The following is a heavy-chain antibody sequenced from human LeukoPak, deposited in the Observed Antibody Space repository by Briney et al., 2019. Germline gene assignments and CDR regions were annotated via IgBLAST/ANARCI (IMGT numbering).Heavy chain of an antibody. J-gene: IGHJ4*02. CDR3: ARGYTTGGLDY. Sequence: PGGSLRLSCAASGFTFSSYSMNWVRQAPGKGLEWVSSISGTSSYIYYADSVKGRFSISRDNAKNSLYLQMNSLTAEDTALYYCARGYTTGGLDYWGQGTLVTVSS. CDR1: GFTFSSYS. V-gene: IGHV3-21*01. CDR2: ISGTSSYI. D-gene: IGHD6-19*01.